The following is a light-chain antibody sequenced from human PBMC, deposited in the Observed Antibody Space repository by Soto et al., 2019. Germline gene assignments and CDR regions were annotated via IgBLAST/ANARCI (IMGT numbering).Light chain of an antibody. V-gene: IGLV2-11*01. CDR2: DVT. CDR1: SSDVGAYNY. CDR3: YSYAGSYSFV. J-gene: IGLJ1*01. Sequence: QSVLTQPRSVSGSPGQSVTISCTGTSSDVGAYNYVSWYQQHPGKAPKLMIYDVTKRPSGVPDRFSASKSGNTASLTISGLQAEDEADYSCYSYAGSYSFVFGTGTKLTVL.